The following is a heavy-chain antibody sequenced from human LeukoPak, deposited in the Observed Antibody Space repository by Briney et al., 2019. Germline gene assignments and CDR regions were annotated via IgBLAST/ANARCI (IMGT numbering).Heavy chain of an antibody. CDR2: IGGSGGST. D-gene: IGHD2-15*01. Sequence: PEGSLRLSCAASGFTFSSYAMTWVRQAPGKGLEWVSAIGGSGGSTYYADSVKGRFTISRDNSKNTLYLQMNSLRAEDTAVYYCAKVVVAATQHFDYWGQGTLVTVSS. CDR3: AKVVVAATQHFDY. CDR1: GFTFSSYA. V-gene: IGHV3-23*01. J-gene: IGHJ4*02.